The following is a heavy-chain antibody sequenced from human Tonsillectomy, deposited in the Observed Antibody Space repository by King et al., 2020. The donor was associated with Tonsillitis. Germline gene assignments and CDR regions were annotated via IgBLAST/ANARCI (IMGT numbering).Heavy chain of an antibody. CDR2: ISYDGSNK. D-gene: IGHD6-19*01. V-gene: IGHV3-30*01. Sequence: VQLEESGGGVVQPGRSLRLSCVASGFTFSSYAVHWVRKAPVKGLEWVALISYDGSNKYYADSVKGRFTLSRDNSKSTLYLQMNSLRPEDTAVYYCARDGISSGWSYYFDYWGQGTLVTVSS. CDR1: GFTFSSYA. CDR3: ARDGISSGWSYYFDY. J-gene: IGHJ4*02.